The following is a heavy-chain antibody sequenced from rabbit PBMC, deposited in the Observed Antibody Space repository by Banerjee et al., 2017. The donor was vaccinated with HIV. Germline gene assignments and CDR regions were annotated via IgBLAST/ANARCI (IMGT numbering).Heavy chain of an antibody. Sequence: QSLEESGGDLVKPGASLTLTCTASGFSFSSYYYMYWVRQAPGKGLEWIGFIDTNTGKTFYASWAKGRFTISKTSPTTVTLQMTSLTVADTATYLCAGSPGDAGVIGWNFNFWGQGTLVTVS. D-gene: IGHD4-2*01. CDR1: GFSFSSYYY. CDR3: AGSPGDAGVIGWNFNF. J-gene: IGHJ4*01. CDR2: IDTNTGKT. V-gene: IGHV1S40*01.